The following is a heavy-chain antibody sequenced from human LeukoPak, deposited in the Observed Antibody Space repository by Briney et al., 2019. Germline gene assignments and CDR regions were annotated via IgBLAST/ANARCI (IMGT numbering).Heavy chain of an antibody. V-gene: IGHV4-34*01. Sequence: SETLSLTCAVYGGSFSGYYWSWIRQPPGKGLELIGEINHSGSTNYNPSLKSRVTISVDTSKNQFSLKLSSVTAADTGVYYCARVVTMVRGSTRSEYWGQGTLVTVSS. J-gene: IGHJ4*02. CDR1: GGSFSGYY. CDR2: INHSGST. D-gene: IGHD3-10*01. CDR3: ARVVTMVRGSTRSEY.